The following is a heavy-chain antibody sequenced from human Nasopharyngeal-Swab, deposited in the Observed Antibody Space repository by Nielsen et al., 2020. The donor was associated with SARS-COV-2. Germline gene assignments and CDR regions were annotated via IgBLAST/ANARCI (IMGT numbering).Heavy chain of an antibody. CDR2: IDWDDDK. D-gene: IGHD3/OR15-3a*01. CDR3: ARIPPRDYYFDY. V-gene: IGHV2-70*01. Sequence: WIRQPPGKALEWLALIDWDDDKYYSTSLKTRLTISKDTSKNQVVLTMTNMDPVDTATYYCARIPPRDYYFDYWGQGTLVTVSS. J-gene: IGHJ4*02.